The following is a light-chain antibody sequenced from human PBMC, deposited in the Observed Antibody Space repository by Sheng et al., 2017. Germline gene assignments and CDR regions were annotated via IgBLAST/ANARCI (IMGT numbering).Light chain of an antibody. Sequence: DIQMTQSPSTLSASVGDGVTITCRASQSISNWLAWFQQRPGKAPKVLIYKASTLASGVPSRFSGSESGTEFSLTISSLQPDDFATYYCQQYHSYLWTFGQGTKVEIK. V-gene: IGKV1-5*03. J-gene: IGKJ1*01. CDR3: QQYHSYLWT. CDR2: KAS. CDR1: QSISNW.